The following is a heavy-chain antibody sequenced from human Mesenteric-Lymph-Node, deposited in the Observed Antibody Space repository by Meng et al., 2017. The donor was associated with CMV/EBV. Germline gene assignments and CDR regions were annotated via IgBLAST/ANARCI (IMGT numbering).Heavy chain of an antibody. CDR1: GASLSSYS. V-gene: IGHV4-34*01. J-gene: IGHJ6*02. CDR2: INHSGST. Sequence: SQTLSLTCVVYGASLSSYSWTWIRQPPGKGLEWIGEINHSGSTNYNPSLKSRVTISLDTSKKQFSLKLSSVSAADTAVYYCARGYCSSTSCYKTFLGMDVWGQGTTVTVSS. D-gene: IGHD2-2*02. CDR3: ARGYCSSTSCYKTFLGMDV.